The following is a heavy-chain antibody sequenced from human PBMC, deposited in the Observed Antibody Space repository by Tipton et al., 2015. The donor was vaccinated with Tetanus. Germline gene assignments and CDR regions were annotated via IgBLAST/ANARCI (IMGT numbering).Heavy chain of an antibody. D-gene: IGHD3-9*01. V-gene: IGHV3-53*01. Sequence: MQLVQSGGGLIQPGGSLRLSCAASGFTVSSNYMSWVRQAPGKGLEWVSVIYSGGSTYYADSVKGRFTISRDNSKNTLYLQMNSLRAEDTAVYYCARAIRYFDWWHAFDIWGQGTMVTVSS. CDR3: ARAIRYFDWWHAFDI. CDR2: IYSGGST. J-gene: IGHJ3*02. CDR1: GFTVSSNY.